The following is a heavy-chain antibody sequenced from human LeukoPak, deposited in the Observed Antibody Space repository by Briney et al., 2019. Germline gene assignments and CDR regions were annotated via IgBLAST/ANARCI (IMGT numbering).Heavy chain of an antibody. Sequence: GGSLRLSCAASGFTFRSYWMHWVRQAPGKGLVWVSRINSDGSITSDADSVKGRFTISRDNAKNTLFLQTNSLRVEDTAVYHCARSGWTGDAFDIWGQGTMVTVSS. D-gene: IGHD6-19*01. CDR3: ARSGWTGDAFDI. CDR2: INSDGSIT. J-gene: IGHJ3*02. CDR1: GFTFRSYW. V-gene: IGHV3-74*01.